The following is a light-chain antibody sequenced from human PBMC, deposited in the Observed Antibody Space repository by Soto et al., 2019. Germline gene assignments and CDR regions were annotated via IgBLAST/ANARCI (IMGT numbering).Light chain of an antibody. CDR2: DAS. V-gene: IGKV3-11*01. J-gene: IGKJ4*01. CDR1: QSVGNS. Sequence: DIVLTQSPATLSLSPGERASLSCRASQSVGNSLAWYQQKPGQPPRLLVYDASTRATGIPARFSGTGSVTDFTLTISSLEPEDFAVYYCQQRTSWPLLTFGGGTKVEMK. CDR3: QQRTSWPLLT.